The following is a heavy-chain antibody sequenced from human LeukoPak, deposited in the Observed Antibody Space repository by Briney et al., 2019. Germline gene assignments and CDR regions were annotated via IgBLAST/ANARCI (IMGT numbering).Heavy chain of an antibody. CDR1: GFTFSTYW. CDR3: ARAEWPNWYFDL. V-gene: IGHV3-7*03. Sequence: GGSLRLSCAASGFTFSTYWMNWVRQAPGKGLEWVANINQYGSEKYYVDSVKGRFTLSRDSAKNSLYLQMNSLRAEDTAVYYCARAEWPNWYFDLWGRGTLVTVSS. D-gene: IGHD3-3*01. CDR2: INQYGSEK. J-gene: IGHJ2*01.